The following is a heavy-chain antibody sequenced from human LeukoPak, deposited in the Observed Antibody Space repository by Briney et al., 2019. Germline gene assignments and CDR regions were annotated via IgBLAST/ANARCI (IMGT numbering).Heavy chain of an antibody. Sequence: GSLRLSCAASGFTVINSYLSWVRQAPGKGLEWVAFIRYDGNSKYYADSVRGRFTISRDNSKNTLYLQMNSLRTEDTAIYYCAKDHRLLRYFDWSPMDVWGRGTTVTISS. V-gene: IGHV3-30*02. CDR3: AKDHRLLRYFDWSPMDV. CDR2: IRYDGNSK. CDR1: GFTVINSY. J-gene: IGHJ6*03. D-gene: IGHD3-9*01.